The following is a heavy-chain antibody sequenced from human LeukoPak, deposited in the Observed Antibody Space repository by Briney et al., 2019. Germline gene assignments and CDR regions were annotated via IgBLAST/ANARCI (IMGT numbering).Heavy chain of an antibody. J-gene: IGHJ4*01. V-gene: IGHV4-39*07. Sequence: SETLSLTCTVSGGSISSSSYYWGWIRQPPGKGLEWIGQIHHSGSTNYNPSLKSRVTISVDKSKDQFSLKMRSVTAADTAVYYCARDGGGSDCWGQGTLVTVSS. CDR1: GGSISSSSYY. D-gene: IGHD2-15*01. CDR2: IHHSGST. CDR3: ARDGGGSDC.